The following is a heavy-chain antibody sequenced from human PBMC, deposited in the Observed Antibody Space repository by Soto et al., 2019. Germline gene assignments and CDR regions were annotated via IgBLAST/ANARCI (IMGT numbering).Heavy chain of an antibody. CDR3: ARLYTSWSFPFDY. CDR2: ISSVSSYT. D-gene: IGHD2-2*02. J-gene: IGHJ4*02. V-gene: IGHV3-11*06. CDR1: GFTFSDYY. Sequence: PGGSLRLSCAASGFTFSDYYMSWIRQAPGKGLEWVSYISSVSSYTNYADSVNGRFTISRDNAQNSLYLQMNSLRAEDTAVYYCARLYTSWSFPFDYWGQGTLVTVSS.